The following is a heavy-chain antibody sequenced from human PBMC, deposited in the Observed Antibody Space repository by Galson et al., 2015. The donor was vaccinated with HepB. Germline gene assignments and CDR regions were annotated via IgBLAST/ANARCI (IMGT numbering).Heavy chain of an antibody. D-gene: IGHD6-6*01. CDR3: ARDLTARLDY. Sequence: CAISGDSVSSNSAAWNWIRQSPSRGLEWLGRTYYRSKWYNDYAVSLRSRVTINADTSKNQFSLQLTSVTPEDTAVYYCARDLTARLDYWARGTLVTVSS. V-gene: IGHV6-1*01. J-gene: IGHJ4*02. CDR1: GDSVSSNSAA. CDR2: TYYRSKWYN.